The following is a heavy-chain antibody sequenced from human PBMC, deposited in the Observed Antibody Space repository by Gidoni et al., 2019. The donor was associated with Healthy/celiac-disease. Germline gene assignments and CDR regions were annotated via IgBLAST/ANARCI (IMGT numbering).Heavy chain of an antibody. Sequence: QVQLVESGGGVVQPGRSLRLSCAASGFTFSSYAMHWVRQAPGKGREWGAVISYDGSNKYYADSVKGRFTSSRDNSKNTLYLQMNSLRAEDTAVYYCAREFARGSAPLDYWGQGTLVTVSS. CDR1: GFTFSSYA. D-gene: IGHD3-10*01. J-gene: IGHJ4*02. CDR2: ISYDGSNK. V-gene: IGHV3-30-3*01. CDR3: AREFARGSAPLDY.